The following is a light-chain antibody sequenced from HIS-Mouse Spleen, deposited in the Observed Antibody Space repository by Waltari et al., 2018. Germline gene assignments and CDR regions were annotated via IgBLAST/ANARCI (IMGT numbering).Light chain of an antibody. CDR2: EDS. V-gene: IGLV3-10*01. Sequence: SYELTQPPSVSVSPGQTARITCSGDALPKNYAYWYQQKSGQAPVLVIYEDSKRPSGIPERFSGSSSGTMATLTISGAQVEDEADYYCYSTDSSGNHRVFGVGTKLTVL. CDR1: ALPKNY. J-gene: IGLJ2*01. CDR3: YSTDSSGNHRV.